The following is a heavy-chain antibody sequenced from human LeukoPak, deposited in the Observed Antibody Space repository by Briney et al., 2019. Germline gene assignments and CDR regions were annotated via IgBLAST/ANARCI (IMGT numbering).Heavy chain of an antibody. CDR1: GGSISSYY. J-gene: IGHJ4*02. Sequence: SETLSLTCSVSGGSISSYYWSWIRQPPGKGLEWIGYIHYSGSTNYNPSLKSRVTISVDTSKNEFSLELSSVTAADTAVYYCARGTCSNGVCYRYGEGFHYWGQGTLVTVSS. D-gene: IGHD2-8*01. CDR2: IHYSGST. CDR3: ARGTCSNGVCYRYGEGFHY. V-gene: IGHV4-59*01.